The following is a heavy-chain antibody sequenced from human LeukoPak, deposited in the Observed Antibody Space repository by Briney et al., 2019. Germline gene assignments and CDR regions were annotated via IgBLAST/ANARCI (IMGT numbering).Heavy chain of an antibody. J-gene: IGHJ4*02. CDR1: GYTFTSYD. Sequence: ASVKVSCKASGYTFTSYDINWVRQATGLGLEWMGWMNPNSGNTGYAQKFQGRVTMTRNTSISTAYMELSSLRSEDTAVYYCARVPINWGWADDGDYWGQGTLVTVSS. CDR2: MNPNSGNT. CDR3: ARVPINWGWADDGDY. V-gene: IGHV1-8*01. D-gene: IGHD7-27*01.